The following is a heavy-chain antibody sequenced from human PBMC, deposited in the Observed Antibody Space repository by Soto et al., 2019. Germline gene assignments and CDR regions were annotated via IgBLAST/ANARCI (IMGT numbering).Heavy chain of an antibody. Sequence: EVQLVESGGNLIQPGGSLRLSFAASGFTVTNKYMTWVRQAPGTGLEWVSLIYSGGATSYADSVKGRFTISRDNSKDILYLQVNSLRAEDTAVYYCARVDYGDYGWYFDLWGRGTLVTVSS. V-gene: IGHV3-53*01. CDR3: ARVDYGDYGWYFDL. CDR2: IYSGGAT. CDR1: GFTVTNKY. J-gene: IGHJ2*01. D-gene: IGHD4-17*01.